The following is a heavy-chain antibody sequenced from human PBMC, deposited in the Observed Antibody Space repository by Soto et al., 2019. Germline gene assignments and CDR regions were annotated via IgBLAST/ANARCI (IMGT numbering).Heavy chain of an antibody. CDR3: TTPGYGDYVYYYYGMDV. V-gene: IGHV3-15*07. CDR1: GFTFSNAW. J-gene: IGHJ6*02. Sequence: GGSLRLSCAASGFTFSNAWMNWVRQAPGKGLEWVGRIKSKTDGGTTDYAAPVKGRFTISRDDSKNTLYLQMNSLKTEDTAVYYCTTPGYGDYVYYYYGMDVWGQGTTVTVSS. CDR2: IKSKTDGGTT. D-gene: IGHD4-17*01.